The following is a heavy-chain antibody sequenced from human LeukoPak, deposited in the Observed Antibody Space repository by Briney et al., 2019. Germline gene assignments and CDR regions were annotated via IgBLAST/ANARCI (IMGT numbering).Heavy chain of an antibody. CDR1: GFAFSSFA. J-gene: IGHJ6*03. D-gene: IGHD2-21*01. CDR3: TKELHVAVAVADYYSFYMDA. Sequence: SGGSLRLSCAASGFAFSSFAMGWVRQSPGKGLEWLSTINGGGNTTFYADSVKGRFTISRDNSKNTLHLHMDSLRPDDTAIYYCTKELHVAVAVADYYSFYMDAGGRGTAVTVSS. V-gene: IGHV3-23*01. CDR2: INGGGNTT.